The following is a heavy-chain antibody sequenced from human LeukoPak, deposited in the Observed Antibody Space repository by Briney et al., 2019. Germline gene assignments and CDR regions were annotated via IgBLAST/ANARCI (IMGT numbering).Heavy chain of an antibody. J-gene: IGHJ5*02. CDR2: IKPNGSEK. V-gene: IGHV3-7*01. D-gene: IGHD6-19*01. Sequence: GGSLRLSFAASGFTFSNYWMSWVRQAPGKGLEWVAHIKPNGSEKHYVDSVKGRFTLFRDDTKNSVYLQMNSLRVEDTAVYYCARDSGTGGPWGQGTTVTVSS. CDR3: ARDSGTGGP. CDR1: GFTFSNYW.